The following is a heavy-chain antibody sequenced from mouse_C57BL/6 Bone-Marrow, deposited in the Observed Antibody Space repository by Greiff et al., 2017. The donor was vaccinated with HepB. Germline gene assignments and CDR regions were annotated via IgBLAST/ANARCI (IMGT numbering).Heavy chain of an antibody. CDR3: ARRRNYGSSYYAMDY. Sequence: EVKLMESGGGLVKPGGSLKLSCAASGFTFSSYTMSWVRQTPEKRLEWVATISGGGGNTYYPDSVKGRFTISRDNAKNTLYLQMSSLRSEDTALYYCARRRNYGSSYYAMDYWGQGTSVTVSS. J-gene: IGHJ4*01. CDR2: ISGGGGNT. D-gene: IGHD1-1*01. CDR1: GFTFSSYT. V-gene: IGHV5-9*01.